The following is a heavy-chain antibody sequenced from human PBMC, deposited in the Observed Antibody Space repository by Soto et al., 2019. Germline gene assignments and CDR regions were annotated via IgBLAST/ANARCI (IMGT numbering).Heavy chain of an antibody. Sequence: GESLKISCKGSGYSFTSYWIGWVRQMPGKGLEWMGIIYPGDSDTRYSPSFQGHVTISADKSISTAYLQWSSLKASDTAMYYCARWPRGYCSGGSCYLDFDYWGQGTLVTVSS. V-gene: IGHV5-51*01. CDR2: IYPGDSDT. J-gene: IGHJ4*02. CDR1: GYSFTSYW. D-gene: IGHD2-15*01. CDR3: ARWPRGYCSGGSCYLDFDY.